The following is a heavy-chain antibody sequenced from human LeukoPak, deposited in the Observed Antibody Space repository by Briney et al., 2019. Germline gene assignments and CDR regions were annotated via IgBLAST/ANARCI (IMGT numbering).Heavy chain of an antibody. CDR1: GGSIRSSNW. CDR2: IYHSGST. CDR3: ARDQQLERREHWFDP. D-gene: IGHD1-1*01. J-gene: IGHJ5*02. V-gene: IGHV4-4*02. Sequence: SETLSLTCVVCGGSIRSSNWRGWVRQAPGKGLELIGEIYHSGSTNYNPSLRSRGTISVDKSKSQCSLKQSSVTAADTAVYYCARDQQLERREHWFDPWGEGTLVTVSS.